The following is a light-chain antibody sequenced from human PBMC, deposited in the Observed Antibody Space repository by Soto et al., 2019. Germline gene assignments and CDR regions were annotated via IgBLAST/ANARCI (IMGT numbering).Light chain of an antibody. V-gene: IGLV2-14*01. CDR1: SSDIGGYNY. CDR3: TSYTSSITYV. Sequence: QSVLTQPASVSGSPGPSITVSCTGTSSDIGGYNYVSWYQHHPGKAPQLIIYEVNLRPSGVSDRFSASKSGDTASLTISGLQAGDEADYYCTSYTSSITYVFGTGTKVTVL. J-gene: IGLJ1*01. CDR2: EVN.